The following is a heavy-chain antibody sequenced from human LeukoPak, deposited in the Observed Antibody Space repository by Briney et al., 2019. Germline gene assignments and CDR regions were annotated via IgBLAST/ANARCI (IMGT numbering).Heavy chain of an antibody. V-gene: IGHV3-33*03. CDR2: IWYDGSNK. CDR3: ARGSITENY. J-gene: IGHJ4*02. CDR1: GFTFSSYG. D-gene: IGHD3-10*01. Sequence: GGSLRLSCAASGFTFSSYGMHWVRQAPGKGLEWVAVIWYDGSNKYYADSVKGRFTISRDNAKNSLYLQMNSLRAEDTAVYYCARGSITENYWGQGTLVTVSS.